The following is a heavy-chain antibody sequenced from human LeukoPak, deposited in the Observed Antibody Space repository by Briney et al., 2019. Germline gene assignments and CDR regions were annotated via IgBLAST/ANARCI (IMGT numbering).Heavy chain of an antibody. D-gene: IGHD3-22*01. V-gene: IGHV3-53*01. J-gene: IGHJ5*02. Sequence: QPGGSLRLSCAASGFTFSSYWMSWVRQAPGKGLEWVSVIYIGGSTYYADSVKGRFSISRDNSKSTLYLQMNSLRAEDTAVYYCARDLNYDTASWGQGTLVTVSS. CDR2: IYIGGST. CDR3: ARDLNYDTAS. CDR1: GFTFSSYW.